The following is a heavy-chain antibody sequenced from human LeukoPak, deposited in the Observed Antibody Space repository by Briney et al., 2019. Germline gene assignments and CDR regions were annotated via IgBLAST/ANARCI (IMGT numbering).Heavy chain of an antibody. V-gene: IGHV4-59*01. D-gene: IGHD3-16*01. Sequence: PSETLSLTCIVSGGSISSYYWSRIRQPPGKGLEWIGYIYYSGSTNYNPSLKSRVTISVDTSKNQFSLKLSSVTAADTAVYYCARWGALYYYGMDVWGQGTTVTVSS. CDR1: GGSISSYY. CDR3: ARWGALYYYGMDV. J-gene: IGHJ6*02. CDR2: IYYSGST.